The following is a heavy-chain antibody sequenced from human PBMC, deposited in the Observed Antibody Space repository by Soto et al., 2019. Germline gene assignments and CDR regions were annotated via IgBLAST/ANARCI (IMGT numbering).Heavy chain of an antibody. Sequence: GESLKISWKGSGYSFTSYWISWVRQMPGRGLEWMGRIDPSDSYTNYSPSFQGHITISADKSISTAYLQWSSLKASDTAMYYCAKHGNYFDWNPYGMDVWGQGTTVTVSS. CDR2: IDPSDSYT. D-gene: IGHD3-9*01. CDR1: GYSFTSYW. J-gene: IGHJ6*02. CDR3: AKHGNYFDWNPYGMDV. V-gene: IGHV5-10-1*01.